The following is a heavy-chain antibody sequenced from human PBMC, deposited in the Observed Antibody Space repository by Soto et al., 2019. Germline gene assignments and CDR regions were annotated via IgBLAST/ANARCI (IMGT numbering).Heavy chain of an antibody. CDR1: GFTFTLYS. CDR3: ARYSGNYQDAFDI. Sequence: QVQLVQSGAEVKKPGASVKVSAGASGFTFTLYSMHGLRRAPGQGLEWMGWINGGSGKTKYSQKFQGRVTIARDTSASTAYMEVSSLRSEDTAVYYCARYSGNYQDAFDIWGQGTMVTVSS. V-gene: IGHV1-3*01. J-gene: IGHJ3*02. D-gene: IGHD1-26*01. CDR2: INGGSGKT.